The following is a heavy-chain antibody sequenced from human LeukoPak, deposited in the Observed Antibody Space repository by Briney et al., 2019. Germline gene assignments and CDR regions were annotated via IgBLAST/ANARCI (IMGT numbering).Heavy chain of an antibody. J-gene: IGHJ4*02. CDR2: INHSGST. D-gene: IGHD3-10*01. V-gene: IGHV4-34*01. Sequence: PSETLSLTCAVYGGSFSGYYWSWIRQPPGKGLEWIGEINHSGSTNYNPSLKSRVTISVDTSKNQFSLKLSSVTAADTAVYYCARGRSWAYYYGSGSCLSFDYWGQGTLVTVSS. CDR1: GGSFSGYY. CDR3: ARGRSWAYYYGSGSCLSFDY.